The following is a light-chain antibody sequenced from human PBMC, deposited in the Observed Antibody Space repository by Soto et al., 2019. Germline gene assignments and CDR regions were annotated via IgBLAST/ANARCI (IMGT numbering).Light chain of an antibody. V-gene: IGKV3-15*01. CDR2: GAS. J-gene: IGKJ2*01. CDR3: QQYNNWPQA. Sequence: EIVMTQSPVTLSVSPGERATLSCRASQSVSSNLAWYQQKPGQAPRLLIYGASTRATGIPARFSGSGSGTEFTLSISSLQSEDFAVYYCQQYNNWPQAFGQVTKLEIK. CDR1: QSVSSN.